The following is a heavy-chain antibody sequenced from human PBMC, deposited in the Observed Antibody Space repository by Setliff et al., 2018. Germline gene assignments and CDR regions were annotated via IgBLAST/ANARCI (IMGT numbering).Heavy chain of an antibody. D-gene: IGHD6-19*01. CDR3: ARVYLAGSGWDKANALDI. CDR1: GGTLSNYA. CDR2: TNPNSGDT. Sequence: ASVKVSCKASGGTLSNYAISWVRQAPGQGLEWMGGTNPNSGDTHSAQKFQGRVTMTTDTSTSTAYMELRSLRSEDTAVYYCARVYLAGSGWDKANALDIWGQGTMVTV. V-gene: IGHV1-18*01. J-gene: IGHJ3*02.